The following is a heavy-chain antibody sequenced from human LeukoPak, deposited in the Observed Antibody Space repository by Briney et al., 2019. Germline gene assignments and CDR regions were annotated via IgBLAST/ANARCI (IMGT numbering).Heavy chain of an antibody. CDR2: ISYDGSNK. D-gene: IGHD3-22*01. CDR1: GFTFSSYA. Sequence: GGSLRLSCAASGFTFSSYAMHWVRQAPGKGLEWVAVISYDGSNKYYADSVKGRFTISRDNSKNTLYLQMNSLRAEDTAVYYCAKSPFGDYYDSSGYYHDYWGQGTLVTVSS. V-gene: IGHV3-30-3*02. CDR3: AKSPFGDYYDSSGYYHDY. J-gene: IGHJ4*02.